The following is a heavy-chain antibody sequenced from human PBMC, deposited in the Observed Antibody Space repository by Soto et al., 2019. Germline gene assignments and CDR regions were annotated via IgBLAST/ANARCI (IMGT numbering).Heavy chain of an antibody. CDR2: ISQSGNT. V-gene: IGHV4-34*01. CDR1: SGSFSGYY. J-gene: IGHJ4*02. D-gene: IGHD2-2*01. CDR3: AIAPKVRGAYQTSPDC. Sequence: SETLSLTCSIYSGSFSGYYWSWIRQPPGKGLEWIGEISQSGNTNYSPSLKSRVSISIDTSKKQFSLNLASVSAADTAVYYCAIAPKVRGAYQTSPDCWGRGTPVTVSS.